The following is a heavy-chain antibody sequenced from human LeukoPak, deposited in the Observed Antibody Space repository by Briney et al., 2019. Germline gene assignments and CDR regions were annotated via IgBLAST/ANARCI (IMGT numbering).Heavy chain of an antibody. Sequence: ASVKVSCKSSGYTFTIYGISWVRQAPGQGLEWMGWISAYNGNTNYAQKLQGRVTMTTDTSTSTAYMELRSLRSDDTAVYYCARESSSSWYSYCYYGMDVWGQGTTVTVSS. J-gene: IGHJ6*02. D-gene: IGHD6-13*01. CDR3: ARESSSSWYSYCYYGMDV. CDR1: GYTFTIYG. CDR2: ISAYNGNT. V-gene: IGHV1-18*01.